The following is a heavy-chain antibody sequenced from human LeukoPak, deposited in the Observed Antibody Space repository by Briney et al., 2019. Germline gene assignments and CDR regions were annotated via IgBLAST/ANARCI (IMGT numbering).Heavy chain of an antibody. V-gene: IGHV3-20*02. D-gene: IGHD5-18*01. Sequence: GGSLRLSFAASGFTFDDYGMSWVRQAPGKGLEWVSGINWNGGSTGYADSVKGRFTISRDNAKNSLYLQMNSLRAEDTALYHCARAWIQLWFNLFDPWGQGTLVTVSS. CDR3: ARAWIQLWFNLFDP. J-gene: IGHJ5*02. CDR1: GFTFDDYG. CDR2: INWNGGST.